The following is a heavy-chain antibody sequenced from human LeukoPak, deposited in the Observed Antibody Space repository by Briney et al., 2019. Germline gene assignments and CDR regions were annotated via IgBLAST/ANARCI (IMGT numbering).Heavy chain of an antibody. CDR2: INPNSGGT. J-gene: IGHJ6*03. CDR1: GYTFTGYY. Sequence: GASVKVSCKASGYTFTGYYMHWVRQAPGQGLEWMGWINPNSGGTNYAQKFQGRVTMTRDTSISTAYMELSRLRSDDTAVYYCARAGRPVAAAGKGTHYYYYMDVWGKGTTVTVSS. V-gene: IGHV1-2*02. CDR3: ARAGRPVAAAGKGTHYYYYMDV. D-gene: IGHD6-13*01.